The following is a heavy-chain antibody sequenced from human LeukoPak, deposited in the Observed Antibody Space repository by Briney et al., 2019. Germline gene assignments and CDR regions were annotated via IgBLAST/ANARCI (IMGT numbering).Heavy chain of an antibody. J-gene: IGHJ3*02. CDR3: ARGRWSTFDI. D-gene: IGHD2-8*02. CDR2: TYQRSI. Sequence: SQTLSLTCAISGDTVSINTVAWNWIRQSPSRGLEWLGRTYQRSIYYGMSVKGRITINPDTSNNQLSLHLNSVTPEDTAVYYCARGRWSTFDIWGQGTMVTVSS. CDR1: GDTVSINTVA. V-gene: IGHV6-1*01.